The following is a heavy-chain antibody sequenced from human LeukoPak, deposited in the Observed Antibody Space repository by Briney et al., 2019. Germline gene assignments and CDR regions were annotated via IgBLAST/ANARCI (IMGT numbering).Heavy chain of an antibody. CDR3: ARAITGTNWALDI. V-gene: IGHV4-59*08. CDR1: GGSIRSYY. J-gene: IGHJ3*02. Sequence: PSETLSLTCTVSGGSIRSYYWSWILQPPGKGLQWIGYIYYSGSTKYNPSLKSRVTISVDTSKNQFSLRMSSVTAADTAVYYCARAITGTNWALDIWGQGTLVVVSS. CDR2: IYYSGST. D-gene: IGHD1-7*01.